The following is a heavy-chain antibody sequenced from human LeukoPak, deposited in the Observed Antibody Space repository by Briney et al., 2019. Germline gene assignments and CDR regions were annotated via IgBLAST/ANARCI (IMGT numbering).Heavy chain of an antibody. V-gene: IGHV4-34*01. J-gene: IGHJ1*01. CDR2: INHSGST. D-gene: IGHD2-2*02. Sequence: SETLSLTCAVYGGSFSGYYWSWIRQPPGKGLEWIGEINHSGSTNYNPSLKSRVTISVDTSKNQFSLKLSSVTAADTAVYYCARHGFVVVPAAIRTTTPQRKYFQHWGQGTLVTVSS. CDR1: GGSFSGYY. CDR3: ARHGFVVVPAAIRTTTPQRKYFQH.